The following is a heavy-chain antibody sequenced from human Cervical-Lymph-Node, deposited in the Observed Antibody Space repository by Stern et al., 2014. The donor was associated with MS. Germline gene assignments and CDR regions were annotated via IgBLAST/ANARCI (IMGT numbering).Heavy chain of an antibody. CDR1: GFSLSTSGMC. CDR2: IGWGAGK. V-gene: IGHV2-70*01. D-gene: IGHD3-10*01. J-gene: IGHJ4*02. Sequence: QVTLRESGPALVKPTQTLTLTCTFSGFSLSTSGMCVSWIRQPPGKALEGLAFIGWGAGKYSSTSLKTSLTISTDTSKNQWILRMTNMNPVDTAAYNCARSRRGRFGELSHWGQGTLVTVSS. CDR3: ARSRRGRFGELSH.